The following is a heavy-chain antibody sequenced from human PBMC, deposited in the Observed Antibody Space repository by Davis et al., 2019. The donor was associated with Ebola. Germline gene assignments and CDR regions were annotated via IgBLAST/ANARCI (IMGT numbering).Heavy chain of an antibody. CDR2: IYYSGST. Sequence: SETLSLTCTVSGGSISSYYWSWIRQPPGKGLEWIGSIYYSGSTYYNPSLKSRVTISVDTSKNQFSLKLSSVTAADTAVYYSYLTYYGMDVWGQGTTVTVSS. V-gene: IGHV4-59*05. D-gene: IGHD3-9*01. CDR3: YLTYYGMDV. CDR1: GGSISSYY. J-gene: IGHJ6*02.